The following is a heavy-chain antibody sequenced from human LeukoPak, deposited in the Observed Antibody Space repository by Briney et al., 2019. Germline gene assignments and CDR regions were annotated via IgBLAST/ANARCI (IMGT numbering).Heavy chain of an antibody. CDR2: ISAYNGNT. CDR3: ARTYYDFWSATPNFDY. D-gene: IGHD3-3*01. CDR1: GYIFTSYG. J-gene: IGHJ4*02. V-gene: IGHV1-18*01. Sequence: ASVKVSCKASGYIFTSYGISWVRQAPGQGLEWMGWISAYNGNTNYAQKVQGRVTMTTDTSTSTVYMELRGLRSDDTAVYYCARTYYDFWSATPNFDYWGQGTLVTVSS.